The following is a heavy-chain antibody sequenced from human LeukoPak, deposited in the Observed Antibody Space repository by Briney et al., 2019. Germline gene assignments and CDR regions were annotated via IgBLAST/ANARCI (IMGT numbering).Heavy chain of an antibody. Sequence: SETLSLTCTVSGDSISGTAYWGWIRQPPGKGLEWIGSGFYNGRAYYNPSLKSRVSISVDTSNNLYSLRLTSVTAADTAVYYCARHGYNSSWYLKGKFDFWGQGTLVTVSS. J-gene: IGHJ4*02. V-gene: IGHV4-39*01. CDR1: GDSISGTAY. CDR3: ARHGYNSSWYLKGKFDF. D-gene: IGHD6-13*01. CDR2: GFYNGRA.